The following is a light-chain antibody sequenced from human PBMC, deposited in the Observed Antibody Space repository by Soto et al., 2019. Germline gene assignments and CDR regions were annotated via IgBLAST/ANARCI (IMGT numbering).Light chain of an antibody. V-gene: IGKV1-5*03. CDR3: QHYNSYSEA. CDR1: QTISSW. J-gene: IGKJ1*01. CDR2: KAS. Sequence: DIQMTQSPSTLPASVGDRVTITCRASQTISSWLAWCQQKPGKAPKLLIYKASTLKSGVPSRFSGSGSGTEFTLTISSLQPNDFATYYCQHYNSYSEAFGQGTTVDIK.